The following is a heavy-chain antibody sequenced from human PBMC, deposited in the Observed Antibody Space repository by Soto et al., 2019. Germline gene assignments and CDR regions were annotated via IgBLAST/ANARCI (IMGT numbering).Heavy chain of an antibody. D-gene: IGHD6-13*01. V-gene: IGHV3-23*01. CDR1: GFTFSSYS. CDR2: ISGSGTNT. J-gene: IGHJ4*02. CDR3: AKDVMYSSSWYYFDY. Sequence: GGSLRLSCAASGFTFSSYSMNWVRQAPGKGLEWVSAISGSGTNTYYADSVKGRFTISRDNSKNTLYLQMNGLRAEDTAVYYCAKDVMYSSSWYYFDYWGQGTLVTVSS.